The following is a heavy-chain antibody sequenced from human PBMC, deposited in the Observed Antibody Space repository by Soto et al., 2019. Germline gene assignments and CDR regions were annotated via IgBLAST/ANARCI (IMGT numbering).Heavy chain of an antibody. CDR1: GDSVSSNSAA. D-gene: IGHD3-22*01. V-gene: IGHV6-1*01. CDR3: ARSNYYDNSGYYYDY. Sequence: KQSQTLSLTCAISGDSVSSNSAAWNWIRQSPSRGLEWLGRTYYRSKWYNDYAVSVKSRITINPDTSKNQFSLQLNSVTPDDTAVYYCARSNYYDNSGYYYDYWGQGTLVTVSS. J-gene: IGHJ4*02. CDR2: TYYRSKWYN.